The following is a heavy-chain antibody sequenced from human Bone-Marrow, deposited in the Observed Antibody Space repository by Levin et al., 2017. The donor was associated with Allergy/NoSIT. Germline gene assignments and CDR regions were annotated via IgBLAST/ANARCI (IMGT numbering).Heavy chain of an antibody. Sequence: GESLKISCVTSGIVFTYATMSWVRQAPGKGLERVGHIKSRSDGGTTDYAAAVEGRFTISRDDSKNTLFLQMNSLKTEDTGVYYCTTVKVPTVHHGMDVWGQGTTVTVSS. CDR1: GIVFTYAT. CDR3: TTVKVPTVHHGMDV. J-gene: IGHJ6*02. CDR2: IKSRSDGGTT. V-gene: IGHV3-15*05.